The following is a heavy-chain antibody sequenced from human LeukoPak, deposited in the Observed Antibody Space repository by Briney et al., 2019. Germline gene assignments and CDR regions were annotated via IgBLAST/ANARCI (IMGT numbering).Heavy chain of an antibody. CDR2: INHGGRT. CDR3: LLRYFEGANWFDP. D-gene: IGHD3-9*01. CDR1: GGSISSTFYY. J-gene: IGHJ5*02. V-gene: IGHV4-39*07. Sequence: SETLSLTCTVSGGSISSTFYYWGWIRQSPGKGLEWIGEINHGGRTNYNPSLKSRFTISVDTSKNQFSLNLRSVTAADTAVYYCLLRYFEGANWFDPWGQGTLVTVSS.